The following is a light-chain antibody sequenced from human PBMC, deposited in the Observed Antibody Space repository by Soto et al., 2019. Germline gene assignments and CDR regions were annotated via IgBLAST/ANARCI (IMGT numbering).Light chain of an antibody. Sequence: DIQMTQSPSSLSASVGDRVTITCRASQSISSYLNWYQQKPGKAPKLLIYAASSLQSGDPSRFSGSGSGTDFTLTISRLQPEDFATYYCQQSYSTLSLTFGGGTKVEIK. CDR1: QSISSY. V-gene: IGKV1-39*01. CDR3: QQSYSTLSLT. J-gene: IGKJ4*01. CDR2: AAS.